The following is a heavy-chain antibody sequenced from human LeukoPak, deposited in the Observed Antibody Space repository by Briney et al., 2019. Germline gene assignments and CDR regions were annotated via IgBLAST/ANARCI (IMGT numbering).Heavy chain of an antibody. Sequence: SETLSLTCTVSGGSISSSSYYWGWIRQPPGKGLEWIGSIYYSGSTYYNPSLKSRVTISVDTSKNQFSLKLSSVTAADTAVYYCARGASRQKYYYDSSGCYYFDYWGQGTLVTVSS. D-gene: IGHD3-22*01. CDR1: GGSISSSSYY. CDR3: ARGASRQKYYYDSSGCYYFDY. V-gene: IGHV4-39*07. CDR2: IYYSGST. J-gene: IGHJ4*02.